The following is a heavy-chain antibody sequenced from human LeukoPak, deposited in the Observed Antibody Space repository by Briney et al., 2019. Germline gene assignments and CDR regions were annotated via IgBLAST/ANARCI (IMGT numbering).Heavy chain of an antibody. D-gene: IGHD1-26*01. V-gene: IGHV1-69*05. CDR2: IIPIFGTA. J-gene: IGHJ4*02. CDR3: ARDKDGSYYGTYYFDY. CDR1: GGTFSSYA. Sequence: ASVKVSCKASGGTFSSYAISWVRQAPGHRLEWMGRIIPIFGTANYAQKFQGRVTITTDESTSTAYMELSSLRSEDTAVYYCARDKDGSYYGTYYFDYWGQGTLVTVSS.